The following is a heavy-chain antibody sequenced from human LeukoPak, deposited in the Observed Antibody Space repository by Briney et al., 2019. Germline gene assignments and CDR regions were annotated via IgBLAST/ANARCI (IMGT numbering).Heavy chain of an antibody. CDR1: GFTFSTFA. D-gene: IGHD2-8*02. CDR2: IGANVGST. V-gene: IGHV3-23*01. J-gene: IGHJ6*02. CDR3: TKSTDYWYYGMDV. Sequence: GGSLRLSCVASGFTFSTFAMYWLRQAPGKGLEWVSAIGANVGSTSYADSVRGRLTISRDNSRNTLYLQMSSLRTDDTATYYCTKSTDYWYYGMDVWGQGTTVTVSS.